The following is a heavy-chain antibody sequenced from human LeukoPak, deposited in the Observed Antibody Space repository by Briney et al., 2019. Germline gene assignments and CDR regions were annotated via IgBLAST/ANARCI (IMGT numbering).Heavy chain of an antibody. D-gene: IGHD2-21*02. CDR2: IKHKVDGGTT. J-gene: IGHJ3*01. CDR1: GFTFSNAW. CDR3: TTDERYCGGDCYSDAYDL. V-gene: IGHV3-15*01. Sequence: GGSLRLSCAASGFTFSNAWMSWVRQAPGKGPEWVGRIKHKVDGGTTDYAAPVKGRFTISRDDSKNTLYLQMNSLKTEDTAVYYCTTDERYCGGDCYSDAYDLWGQGTMVTVSS.